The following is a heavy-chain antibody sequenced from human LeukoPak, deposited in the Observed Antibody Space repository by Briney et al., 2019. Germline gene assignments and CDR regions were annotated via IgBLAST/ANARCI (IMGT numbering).Heavy chain of an antibody. D-gene: IGHD2-15*01. V-gene: IGHV3-30*18. CDR3: AKGEYIVVVVAALYY. J-gene: IGHJ4*02. CDR2: ISYDGSNK. Sequence: PGGSLRLSCAASGFTFSSYGMHWVRQAPGKGLEWVAVISYDGSNKYYADSVKGRFTISRDNSKNTLYLQMNSLRAEDTAVYYCAKGEYIVVVVAALYYWGQGTLVTVST. CDR1: GFTFSSYG.